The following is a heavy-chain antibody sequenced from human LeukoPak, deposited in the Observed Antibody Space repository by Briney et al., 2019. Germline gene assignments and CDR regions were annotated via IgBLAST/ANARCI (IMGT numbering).Heavy chain of an antibody. CDR3: AKSISMDFEY. Sequence: SETLSLTCTVSGGSVSNYYWNWIRQPAGKGLEWIGRIYNGGSTNYNPSLESQVTISLDRSKNQFSLKLTSVTAADTAVYYCAKSISMDFEYWGQGTLVTVSS. V-gene: IGHV4-4*07. CDR2: IYNGGST. CDR1: GGSVSNYY. D-gene: IGHD2/OR15-2a*01. J-gene: IGHJ4*02.